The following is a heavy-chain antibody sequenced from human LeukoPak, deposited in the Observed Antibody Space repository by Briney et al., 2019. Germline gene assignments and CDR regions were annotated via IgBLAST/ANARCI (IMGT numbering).Heavy chain of an antibody. J-gene: IGHJ4*02. D-gene: IGHD5-12*01. CDR3: ARDLGYSGYASGDY. V-gene: IGHV3-21*01. Sequence: PGGSLRLSCAASGFTFSSYSMNWVRQAPGKGLDWVSSISSSSSYIYYADSVKGRFTISRDNAKNSLYLQMNSLRAEDTAVYYCARDLGYSGYASGDYWGQGTLVTVSS. CDR2: ISSSSSYI. CDR1: GFTFSSYS.